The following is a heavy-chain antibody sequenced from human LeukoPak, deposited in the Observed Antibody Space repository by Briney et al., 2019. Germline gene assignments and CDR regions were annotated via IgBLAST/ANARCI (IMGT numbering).Heavy chain of an antibody. Sequence: PSETLSLTCAVYGGSFSGYYWSWIRQPPGKGLEWIGEINHSGSTNYNPSLKSRVTISVDTSRNQFSLKLSSVTAADTAVYYCARVFTDSSGHPYWYFDLWGRGTLVTVSS. CDR1: GGSFSGYY. CDR2: INHSGST. CDR3: ARVFTDSSGHPYWYFDL. J-gene: IGHJ2*01. V-gene: IGHV4-34*01. D-gene: IGHD3-22*01.